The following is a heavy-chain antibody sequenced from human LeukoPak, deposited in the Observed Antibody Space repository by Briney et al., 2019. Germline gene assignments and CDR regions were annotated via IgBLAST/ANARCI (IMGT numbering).Heavy chain of an antibody. J-gene: IGHJ4*02. CDR3: AKRDSTGLHYFDY. CDR1: GFTFTNYA. V-gene: IGHV3-23*01. CDR2: IGKSATT. Sequence: HPGGSLRLSCAASGFTFTNYAMSWVRQAPGKGLEWVSVIGKSATTYYADSVKGRFTISRDNSKSTLYLQMNNLRADDTAVYYCAKRDSTGLHYFDYWGQGTLVTVSS. D-gene: IGHD1-1*01.